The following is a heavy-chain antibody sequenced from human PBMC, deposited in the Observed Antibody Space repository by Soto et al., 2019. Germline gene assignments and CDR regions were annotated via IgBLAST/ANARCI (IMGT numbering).Heavy chain of an antibody. D-gene: IGHD3-10*01. Sequence: EVQLVESGGGLVKPGGSLRLSCAASGFTFSSYSMNWVRQAPGKGLEWVSSISSSSSYIYYADSVKGRFTISRDNAKNSLYLQMNGLRAEDTDVYYCARDRYYYGSGSHDYWGQGTLVTVSS. CDR3: ARDRYYYGSGSHDY. CDR2: ISSSSSYI. J-gene: IGHJ4*02. V-gene: IGHV3-21*01. CDR1: GFTFSSYS.